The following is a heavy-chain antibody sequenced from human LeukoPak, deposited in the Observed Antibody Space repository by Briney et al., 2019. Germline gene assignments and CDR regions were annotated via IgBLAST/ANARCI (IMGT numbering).Heavy chain of an antibody. CDR1: GYTFTSYG. CDR3: ARTGITIFGVVTHFDY. CDR2: ISAYTGNT. J-gene: IGHJ4*02. D-gene: IGHD3-3*01. V-gene: IGHV1-18*01. Sequence: ASVKVSCKASGYTFTSYGISWVRQAPGQGLEWMGWISAYTGNTNYAQKLQGRVTMTTDTSTSTAYMELRSLRSDDTAVYYCARTGITIFGVVTHFDYWGQGTLVTVSS.